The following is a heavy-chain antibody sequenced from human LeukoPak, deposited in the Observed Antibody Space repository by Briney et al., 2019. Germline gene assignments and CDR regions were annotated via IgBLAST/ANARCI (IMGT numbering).Heavy chain of an antibody. CDR1: GYSISSGYY. CDR2: IYHSGST. CDR3: ARSNYGYPDY. V-gene: IGHV4-38-2*01. J-gene: IGHJ4*02. Sequence: SETLSLTCAVSGYSISSGYYWGWIRQPPGKGLEWIGSIYHSGSTYYNPSLKSRVTISVDTSKNQFSLKLSSVTAADTAVYYGARSNYGYPDYRGQGTLVTVSS. D-gene: IGHD5-18*01.